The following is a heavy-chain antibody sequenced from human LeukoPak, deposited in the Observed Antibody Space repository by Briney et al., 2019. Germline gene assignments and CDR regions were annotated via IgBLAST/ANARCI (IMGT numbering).Heavy chain of an antibody. CDR1: GGSISSYY. D-gene: IGHD2-15*01. CDR3: AGGYCSGGSCSVSLYYYYMDV. J-gene: IGHJ6*03. Sequence: SETLSLTCTVSGGSISSYYWSRIRQPPGKGLEWIGYIYYSGSTNYNPSLKSRVTISVDTSKNQFSLKLSSVTAADTAVYYCAGGYCSGGSCSVSLYYYYMDVWGKGTTVTVSS. CDR2: IYYSGST. V-gene: IGHV4-59*01.